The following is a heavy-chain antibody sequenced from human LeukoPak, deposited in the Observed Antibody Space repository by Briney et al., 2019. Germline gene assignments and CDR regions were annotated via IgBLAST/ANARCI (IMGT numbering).Heavy chain of an antibody. V-gene: IGHV3-30-3*01. CDR3: ARGSDVVVAAIWSWFDP. CDR2: ISYDGSNK. CDR1: GFTFSSYA. D-gene: IGHD2-15*01. Sequence: GGSLRLSCAASGFTFSSYAMHWVHQAPGKGLEWVAVISYDGSNKYYADSVKGRFTISRDNSKNTLYLQMNSLRAEDTAVYYCARGSDVVVAAIWSWFDPWGQGTLVTVSS. J-gene: IGHJ5*02.